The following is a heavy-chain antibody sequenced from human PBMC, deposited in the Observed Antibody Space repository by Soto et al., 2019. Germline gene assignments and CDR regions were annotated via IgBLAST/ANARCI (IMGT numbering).Heavy chain of an antibody. CDR1: GDSISSGGYS. V-gene: IGHV4-30-2*01. CDR3: TRSLGLTALFDY. CDR2: IYRGGST. D-gene: IGHD2-21*02. J-gene: IGHJ4*02. Sequence: SETLSLTCAVSGDSISSGGYSWSWIRQPPGKVLEWIGYIYRGGSTSYNPSLNSRVTISLDSSKNQFSLRLSSVTAADTAVYYCTRSLGLTALFDYWGQGSLVTVSS.